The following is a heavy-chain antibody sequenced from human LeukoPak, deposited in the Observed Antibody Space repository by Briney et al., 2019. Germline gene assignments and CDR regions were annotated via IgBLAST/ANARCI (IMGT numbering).Heavy chain of an antibody. CDR3: AKVGGYSYGFDY. Sequence: PGGSLRLSCAASGFSFSSYAMSWVRQAPGKGLEWVSDISGSAGSTYYADSVKGRFTISRDNSKNTRYLQMNSLRAEDTAVYYCAKVGGYSYGFDYWGQGTLVTVSS. CDR1: GFSFSSYA. V-gene: IGHV3-23*01. D-gene: IGHD5-18*01. CDR2: ISGSAGST. J-gene: IGHJ4*02.